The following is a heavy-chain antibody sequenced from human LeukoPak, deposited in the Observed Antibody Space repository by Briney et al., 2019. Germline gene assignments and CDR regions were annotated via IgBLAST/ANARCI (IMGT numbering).Heavy chain of an antibody. D-gene: IGHD1-26*01. V-gene: IGHV3-21*06. Sequence: GGSLRLSCAASGLTFSSYSMNWVRQVPGKGLEWVSSISRRSESISYADSVKGRFTISRDNAKSSLYLQMNSLRAEDAAVYYWAVVGALYYFDYWGQGTLVTVSS. J-gene: IGHJ4*02. CDR1: GLTFSSYS. CDR3: AVVGALYYFDY. CDR2: ISRRSESI.